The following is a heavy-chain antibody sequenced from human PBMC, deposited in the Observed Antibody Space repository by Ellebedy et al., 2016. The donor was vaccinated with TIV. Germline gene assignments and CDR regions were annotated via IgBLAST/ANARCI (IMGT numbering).Heavy chain of an antibody. J-gene: IGHJ4*02. CDR1: GFTFDDYA. D-gene: IGHD5-18*01. Sequence: PGGSLRLSCAASGFTFDDYAMHWVRQAPGKGLEWVSLISGDGGSTYYADSVKGRFTISRDNSKNSLYLQMNSLRTEDTALYYCAKDPSGYSYGSPFDYWGQGTLVTVSS. V-gene: IGHV3-43*02. CDR3: AKDPSGYSYGSPFDY. CDR2: ISGDGGST.